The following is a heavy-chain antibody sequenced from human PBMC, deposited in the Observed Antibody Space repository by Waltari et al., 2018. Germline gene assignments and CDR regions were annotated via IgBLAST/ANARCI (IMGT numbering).Heavy chain of an antibody. CDR3: ARGQPYEP. J-gene: IGHJ5*02. Sequence: QLQLQESGPGLVKPSETLSLTCTVSGGSISNSNYYWGWIRQPPGKGLEWIGYIYTSGRTNYNPSLKSRVTISVDTSKNQFSLKLSSVTAADTAVYYCARGQPYEPWGQGTLVTVSS. CDR2: IYTSGRT. V-gene: IGHV4-61*05. CDR1: GGSISNSNYY.